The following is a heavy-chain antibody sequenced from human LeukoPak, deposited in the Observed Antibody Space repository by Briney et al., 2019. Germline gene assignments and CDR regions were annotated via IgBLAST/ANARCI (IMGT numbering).Heavy chain of an antibody. J-gene: IGHJ6*03. D-gene: IGHD5-24*01. CDR2: IMPLFGTA. CDR1: GGTFNSYA. V-gene: IGHV1-69*05. Sequence: SVKVSCKASGGTFNSYAISWVRRAPGQGLEWMGGIMPLFGTANYAQEFQGRVTFTTDESASTAYMEVSSLRSEDTAGYYCASGSLGDGYGVGDYYQYMDVWGKGTTVTVSS. CDR3: ASGSLGDGYGVGDYYQYMDV.